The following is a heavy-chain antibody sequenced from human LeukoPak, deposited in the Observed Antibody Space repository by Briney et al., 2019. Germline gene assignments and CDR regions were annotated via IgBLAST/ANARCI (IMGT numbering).Heavy chain of an antibody. V-gene: IGHV4-39*01. CDR2: FYYTGNT. J-gene: IGHJ4*02. Sequence: TSSETLSLTCTVSGDSMSSTTYYWGWIRQPPGEGLEWIGSFYYTGNTYYNPSLKSRVTISVDTSKNQFSLKVNSVTAADTAVYYCAVIVATSWDYWGQGTLVTVSS. CDR3: AVIVATSWDY. CDR1: GDSMSSTTYY. D-gene: IGHD5-12*01.